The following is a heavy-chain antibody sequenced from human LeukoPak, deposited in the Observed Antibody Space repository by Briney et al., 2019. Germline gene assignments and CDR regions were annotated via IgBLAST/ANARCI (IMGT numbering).Heavy chain of an antibody. V-gene: IGHV4-59*01. D-gene: IGHD6-19*01. J-gene: IGHJ4*02. Sequence: PSETLSLTCTVSGDTISNYYWSWIRQSPGKELEWIGDMYNRGSTIYNPSLKSRVTISTDKSKNQLSLKLTTVTAADTAVYYCARAEKAVTGTLDSWGQGTLITVSS. CDR2: MYNRGST. CDR1: GDTISNYY. CDR3: ARAEKAVTGTLDS.